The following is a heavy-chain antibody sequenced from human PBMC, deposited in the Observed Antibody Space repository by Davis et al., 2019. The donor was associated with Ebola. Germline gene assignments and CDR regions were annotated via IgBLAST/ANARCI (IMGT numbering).Heavy chain of an antibody. Sequence: ESLKISCAASGSTFRGSTMHWVRQASGKGLEWVGRIRSKANSYATAYAASVKGRFTISRDDSKNTAYLQMNSLKTEDTAVYYCSAYSDYDFDYWGQGTLVTVSS. J-gene: IGHJ4*02. V-gene: IGHV3-73*01. CDR2: IRSKANSYAT. D-gene: IGHD5-12*01. CDR1: GSTFRGST. CDR3: SAYSDYDFDY.